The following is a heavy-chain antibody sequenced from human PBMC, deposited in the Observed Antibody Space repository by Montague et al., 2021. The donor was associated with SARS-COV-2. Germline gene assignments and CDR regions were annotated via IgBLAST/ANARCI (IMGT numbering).Heavy chain of an antibody. CDR3: ARIGGWSGGY. J-gene: IGHJ4*02. CDR2: TYNSDST. CDR1: GGAIRRGDYD. Sequence: TLSLTCTVSGGAIRRGDYDWHWIRQQPGNGLEWIGYTYNSDSTNYNPSLKSRVSISVDTSKNQLSLRLSSVTAADTAVYYCARIGGWSGGYWGPGTLVTVSS. D-gene: IGHD2-8*02. V-gene: IGHV4-30-4*08.